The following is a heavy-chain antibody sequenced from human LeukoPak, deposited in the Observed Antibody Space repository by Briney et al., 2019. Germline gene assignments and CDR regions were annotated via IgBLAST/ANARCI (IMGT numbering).Heavy chain of an antibody. CDR3: ARLCIVGTKSAFDI. V-gene: IGHV3-21*01. J-gene: IGHJ3*02. CDR2: ISSSSTYI. CDR1: GFTFSSYG. Sequence: GGSLRLSCAASGFTFSSYGMNWVRQAPGKGLEWVSFISSSSTYINYADSVKGRFTISRDNAKNSLYLQMNSLRAEDPAAYYCARLCIVGTKSAFDIWGHGTMVTVSS. D-gene: IGHD1-26*01.